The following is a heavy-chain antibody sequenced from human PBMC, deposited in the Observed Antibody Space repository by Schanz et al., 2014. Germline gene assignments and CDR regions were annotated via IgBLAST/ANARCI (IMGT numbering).Heavy chain of an antibody. V-gene: IGHV3-66*01. J-gene: IGHJ4*02. Sequence: EVQLVESGGGFVQPGGSLGLSCVVSGFTVSSDHMSWVRQAPGKGLEWVSTIYASGATYYADSVKRRFTISRDISKNTRHLQVTSLRAEDTAIYYCARDGNYYGARNYYKAPYYFDYWGQGTLXTVSS. CDR2: IYASGAT. CDR1: GFTVSSDH. CDR3: ARDGNYYGARNYYKAPYYFDY. D-gene: IGHD3-10*01.